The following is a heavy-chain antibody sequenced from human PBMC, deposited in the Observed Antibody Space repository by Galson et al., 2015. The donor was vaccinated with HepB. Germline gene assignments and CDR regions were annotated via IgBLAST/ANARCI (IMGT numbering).Heavy chain of an antibody. CDR2: LTSDSGAM. V-gene: IGHV3-48*02. J-gene: IGHJ4*02. CDR1: GFTFSYYT. Sequence: SLRLSCAASGFTFSYYTLSWVRQAPGKGLEWLSVLTSDSGAMSYADSVEGRFTISRDNAKNSLYLQMNSLRDEDTAVYYCARGAHGEYCSSTSCLFDYWGQGTLVTVSS. CDR3: ARGAHGEYCSSTSCLFDY. D-gene: IGHD2-2*01.